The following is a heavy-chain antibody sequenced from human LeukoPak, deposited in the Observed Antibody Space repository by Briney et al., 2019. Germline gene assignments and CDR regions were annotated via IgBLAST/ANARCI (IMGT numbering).Heavy chain of an antibody. CDR2: ISAYNGNT. J-gene: IGHJ4*02. Sequence: ASVKVSCKASGCTFTSYGISWVRQAPGQGLEWMGWISAYNGNTNYAQKLQGRVTMTTDTSTSTAYMELRSLRSDDTAVYYCARDDYYDSSGYFPPGGNWGQGTLVTVSS. V-gene: IGHV1-18*01. CDR3: ARDDYYDSSGYFPPGGN. D-gene: IGHD3-22*01. CDR1: GCTFTSYG.